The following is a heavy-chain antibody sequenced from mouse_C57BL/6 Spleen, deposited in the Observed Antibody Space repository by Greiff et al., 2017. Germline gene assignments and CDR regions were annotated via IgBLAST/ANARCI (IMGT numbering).Heavy chain of an antibody. Sequence: VQLQQSGPELVQPGASVKLSCKASGYTFTRYDINWVKQRPRQGLEWIGWIYPRDGSTKYNEKFKGKATLTVDTSSSTAYIELHRLTSEDSAVFFCARLVFDYWGQGTTLTVSS. V-gene: IGHV1-85*01. CDR1: GYTFTRYD. CDR2: IYPRDGST. CDR3: ARLVFDY. J-gene: IGHJ2*01.